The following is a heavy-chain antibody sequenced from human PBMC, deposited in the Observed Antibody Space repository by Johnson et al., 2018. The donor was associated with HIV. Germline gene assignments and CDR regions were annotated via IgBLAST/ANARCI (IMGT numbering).Heavy chain of an antibody. CDR2: IGTAGDT. CDR1: GFTFSCYD. CDR3: AKLRFSEGIVGAGRDAFDI. D-gene: IGHD1-26*01. Sequence: VQLVESGGGLVQPGGSLRLSCAASGFTFSCYDVHWVRQATGKGLEWVSPIGTAGDTYYPGSVKGRFTISRENAKNSLYLQMNSLRAEDTAVYYCAKLRFSEGIVGAGRDAFDIWGQGTMVTVSS. V-gene: IGHV3-13*01. J-gene: IGHJ3*02.